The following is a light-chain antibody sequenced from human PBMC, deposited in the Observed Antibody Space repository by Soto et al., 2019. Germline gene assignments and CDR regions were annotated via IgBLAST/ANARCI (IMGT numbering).Light chain of an antibody. J-gene: IGLJ2*01. CDR1: SSNIGSNT. CDR3: AAWDDSLNGVV. V-gene: IGLV1-44*01. Sequence: QSVLTQPPSASGTPGQRVTISCSGSSSNIGSNTVNWYQQLPGTAPKLLIYTNIQRPSGVPDRFSDSKSGTSASLAISGLQSGDEADYYCAAWDDSLNGVVFGGGTKVTVL. CDR2: TNI.